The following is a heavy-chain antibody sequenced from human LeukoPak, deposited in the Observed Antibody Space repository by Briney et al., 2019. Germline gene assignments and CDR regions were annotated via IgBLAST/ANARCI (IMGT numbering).Heavy chain of an antibody. CDR3: ARGFNDFWSGSQLEY. V-gene: IGHV3-30-3*01. D-gene: IGHD3-3*01. J-gene: IGHJ4*02. CDR2: ISYDGGKT. Sequence: PGGSLRLSCAASGFIFGGYAMPWVRQAPGKGLQWLAVISYDGGKTYYADSVEGRLTISRDNSKSTVYLEINSLRSEDTAIYYCARGFNDFWSGSQLEYWGQGTLVTVSS. CDR1: GFIFGGYA.